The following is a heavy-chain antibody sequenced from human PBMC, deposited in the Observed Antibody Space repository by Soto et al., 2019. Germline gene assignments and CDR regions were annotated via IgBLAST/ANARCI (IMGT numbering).Heavy chain of an antibody. Sequence: PSETLSLTCTVSGGSISSGDYSWSWIRQPPGKGLEWIGYIYYSGSTYYNPSLKSRVTISLDTSKNQFSLKLSSVTAADTAVYYCAREAYYDSSGFDYWGQGTLVTVSS. CDR1: GGSISSGDYS. CDR2: IYYSGST. D-gene: IGHD3-22*01. J-gene: IGHJ4*02. V-gene: IGHV4-30-4*01. CDR3: AREAYYDSSGFDY.